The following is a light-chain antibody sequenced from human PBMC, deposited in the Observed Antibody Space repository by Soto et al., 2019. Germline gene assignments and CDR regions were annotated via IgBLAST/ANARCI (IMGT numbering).Light chain of an antibody. CDR3: QQRSNWPWT. J-gene: IGKJ1*01. Sequence: EIVLTQSPATLSLSPGERATLSCRASQSVSSSYLAWYQQKPGQAPRLLIYGASTRATGIPARFSGSGSGTEFTLTISSLQSEDFAVYYCQQRSNWPWTFGQGTKVDIK. CDR1: QSVSSSY. CDR2: GAS. V-gene: IGKV3D-20*02.